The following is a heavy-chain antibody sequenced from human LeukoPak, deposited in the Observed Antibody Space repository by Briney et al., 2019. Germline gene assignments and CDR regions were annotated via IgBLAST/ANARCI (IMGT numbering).Heavy chain of an antibody. CDR1: GGSISNYY. CDR3: ARTRSWEFDY. CDR2: IYYSGST. J-gene: IGHJ4*02. Sequence: PSETLSLTCTVSGGSISNYYWSWVRQPPGQGLEWTGYIYYSGSTTYNPSLKSRVTISVDTSKNQFSLKLSSVTAADTAVYHCARTRSWEFDYWGQGTLVTVSS. D-gene: IGHD1-26*01. V-gene: IGHV4-59*01.